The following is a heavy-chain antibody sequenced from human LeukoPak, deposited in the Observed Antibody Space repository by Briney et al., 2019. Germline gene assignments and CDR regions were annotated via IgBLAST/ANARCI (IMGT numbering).Heavy chain of an antibody. CDR1: GFTLSSYT. CDR2: ISNNGGYT. CDR3: AKQLGYCSDGSCYFPY. D-gene: IGHD2-15*01. J-gene: IGHJ4*02. V-gene: IGHV3-23*01. Sequence: GGSLRLSCAAFGFTLSSYTMSWVRQAPGKGLEWVSAISNNGGYTYYADSVQGRFTISRDNSKSTLCLQMNSLRAEDTAVYYCAKQLGYCSDGSCYFPYWGQGTLVTVSS.